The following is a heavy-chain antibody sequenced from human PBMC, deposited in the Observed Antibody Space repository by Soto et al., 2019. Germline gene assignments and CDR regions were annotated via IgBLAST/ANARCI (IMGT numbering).Heavy chain of an antibody. CDR2: INPNSGGT. D-gene: IGHD3-9*01. CDR1: GYTFTAYY. CDR3: ARDLRGDWLIDDY. V-gene: IGHV1-2*02. J-gene: IGHJ4*02. Sequence: ASVKVCCKASGYTFTAYYMHWVRQAPGQGLERMGWINPNSGGTNYAQKFQGRVTMTRDTSISTAYMYLSRLRSDDTAVYYCARDLRGDWLIDDYWGQGTLVTVSS.